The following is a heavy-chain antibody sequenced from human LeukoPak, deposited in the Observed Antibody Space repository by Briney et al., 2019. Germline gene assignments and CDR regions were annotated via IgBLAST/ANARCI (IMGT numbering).Heavy chain of an antibody. CDR1: GFTFSSRA. J-gene: IGHJ5*02. Sequence: PGGSLRLSCAASGFTFSSRAMSWVRHAPGRGLEWVSAISGNGVYTYYGGSVKGRFTISRDNSRNTLYLQISSLRVEDTAVYYCAGGERAIDMIRGGNNWFAPWGQGTLVTVSS. CDR2: ISGNGVYT. CDR3: AGGERAIDMIRGGNNWFAP. V-gene: IGHV3-23*01. D-gene: IGHD3-16*01.